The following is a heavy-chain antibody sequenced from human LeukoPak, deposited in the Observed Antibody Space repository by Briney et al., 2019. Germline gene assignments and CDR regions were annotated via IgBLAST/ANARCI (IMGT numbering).Heavy chain of an antibody. J-gene: IGHJ4*02. CDR1: GYIFTNYW. V-gene: IGHV5-51*01. CDR3: ARRDGYNFIDY. D-gene: IGHD5-24*01. Sequence: XSCKGAGYIFTNYWIAWGRQLPGKGLEWMEIIYPGDSDTTDSPSFQGQVTISADKSISTAYLQWSSLKASDTAMYYCARRDGYNFIDYWGQGTLVTVSS. CDR2: IYPGDSDT.